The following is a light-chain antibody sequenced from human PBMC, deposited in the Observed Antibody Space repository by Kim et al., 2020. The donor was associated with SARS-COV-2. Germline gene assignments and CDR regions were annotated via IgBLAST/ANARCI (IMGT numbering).Light chain of an antibody. V-gene: IGKV1-8*01. Sequence: AIRITQSPSSLSASTGDRVTITCRASQGISSYLAWYQQKPGKAPKLLIYAASTLQSGVPSRFSGSGSGTDFTLTISCLQSEDFATYYCQQYYSYPPPLFGGGTKVDIK. CDR1: QGISSY. J-gene: IGKJ4*01. CDR3: QQYYSYPPPL. CDR2: AAS.